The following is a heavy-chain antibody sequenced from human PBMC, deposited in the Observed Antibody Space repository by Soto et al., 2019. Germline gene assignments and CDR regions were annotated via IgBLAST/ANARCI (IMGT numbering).Heavy chain of an antibody. CDR2: INHTGNT. J-gene: IGHJ5*02. V-gene: IGHV4-39*01. CDR1: GGSISTSAYY. CDR3: SRRAPEGFDP. Sequence: PSETLSLTCAVSGGSISTSAYYWGWIRQAPGKGLEWIGSINHTGNTYLSPSLKDRVTMSVDTSKNSFSLTLRSATAAHTGLYYCSRRAPEGFDPWGQGTLVTVSS.